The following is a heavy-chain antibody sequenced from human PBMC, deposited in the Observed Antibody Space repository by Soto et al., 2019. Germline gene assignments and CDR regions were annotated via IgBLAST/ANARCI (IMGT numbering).Heavy chain of an antibody. J-gene: IGHJ6*02. D-gene: IGHD6-13*01. Sequence: AGGFLRLSCAASGFTFSSYAMHWVRQAPGKGLEWVAVISYDGSNKYYADSVKGRFTISRDNSKNTLYLQMNSLRAEDTAVYYCARDESAQQQLVQGYYYYYGMDVWGQGTTVTVSS. V-gene: IGHV3-30-3*01. CDR3: ARDESAQQQLVQGYYYYYGMDV. CDR2: ISYDGSNK. CDR1: GFTFSSYA.